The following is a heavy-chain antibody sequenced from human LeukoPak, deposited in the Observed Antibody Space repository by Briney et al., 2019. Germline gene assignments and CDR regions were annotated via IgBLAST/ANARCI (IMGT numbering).Heavy chain of an antibody. CDR2: INHSGST. D-gene: IGHD5-18*01. CDR1: GGSFSGYY. CDR3: ARGPSGYSYGRLYYYYGMDV. V-gene: IGHV4-34*01. J-gene: IGHJ6*02. Sequence: SETLSLTCAVYGGSFSGYYWSWIRQPPGKGLEWIGEINHSGSTNYNPSLESRVTISVDTSKNQFSLKLSSVTAADTAVCYCARGPSGYSYGRLYYYYGMDVWGQGTTVTVSS.